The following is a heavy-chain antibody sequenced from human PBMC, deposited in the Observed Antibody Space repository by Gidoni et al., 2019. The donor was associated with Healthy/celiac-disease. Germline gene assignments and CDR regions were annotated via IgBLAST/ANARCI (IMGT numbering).Heavy chain of an antibody. V-gene: IGHV3-23*01. CDR3: AKVRDVLRFLEWLPGY. CDR1: GFTCSSYA. CDR2: ISGSGGST. D-gene: IGHD3-3*01. Sequence: EVQLLESGGGLVQPGGSLRLSCEASGFTCSSYAMSWVRQAPGKGLEWVSAISGSGGSTYYADSVKGRFTISRDNSKNTLYLQMNSLRAEDTAVYYCAKVRDVLRFLEWLPGYWGQGTLVTVSS. J-gene: IGHJ4*02.